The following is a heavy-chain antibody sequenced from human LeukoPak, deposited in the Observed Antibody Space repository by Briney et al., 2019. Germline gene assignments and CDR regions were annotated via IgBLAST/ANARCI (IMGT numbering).Heavy chain of an antibody. CDR2: ISWNSGSI. J-gene: IGHJ4*02. CDR1: GFTFDDYA. CDR3: AKAYCSGGSCYPEAFDY. D-gene: IGHD2-15*01. V-gene: IGHV3-9*01. Sequence: GGSLRLSCAASGFTFDDYAMHWVRQAPGKGLEWVSDISWNSGSIGYADSVKGRFTISRDNAKNSLYLQMNSLRAEDTALYYCAKAYCSGGSCYPEAFDYWGQGTLVTVSS.